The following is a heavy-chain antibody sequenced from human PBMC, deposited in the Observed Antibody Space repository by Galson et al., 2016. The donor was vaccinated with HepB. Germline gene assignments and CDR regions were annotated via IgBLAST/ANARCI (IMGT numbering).Heavy chain of an antibody. CDR1: GFSFYGFA. CDR2: IRERESDATP. Sequence: SLRLSCAASGFSFYGFAMSWVRQAPGKGLEWVSQIRERESDATPSYADSVKGRFTISRDNSKNMLFLQMSSLRVEYTAVYYFTKDCRGGYRYGPCDHWGQGTLVTVSS. J-gene: IGHJ5*02. V-gene: IGHV3-23*01. CDR3: TKDCRGGYRYGPCDH. D-gene: IGHD5-18*01.